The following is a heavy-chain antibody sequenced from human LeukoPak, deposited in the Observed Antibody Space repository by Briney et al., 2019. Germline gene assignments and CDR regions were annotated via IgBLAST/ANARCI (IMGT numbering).Heavy chain of an antibody. D-gene: IGHD3-22*01. J-gene: IGHJ4*02. CDR3: ARHTQLAPYYYDSSGYYYLDY. V-gene: IGHV5-51*01. Sequence: GESLKISCKGYGYSFTSYWIGWMRQMPGKGLEWMGIIYPGDSDTRYSPSFQGQVTISADKSISTAYLQWSSLKASDTAMYYCARHTQLAPYYYDSSGYYYLDYWGQGTLVTVSS. CDR2: IYPGDSDT. CDR1: GYSFTSYW.